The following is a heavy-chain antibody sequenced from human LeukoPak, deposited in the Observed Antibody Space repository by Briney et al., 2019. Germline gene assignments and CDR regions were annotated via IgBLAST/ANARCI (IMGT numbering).Heavy chain of an antibody. CDR2: ISTYNGNT. Sequence: GASVKVSCKASGYTFTSYGISWVRQGPGQGLEWMGWISTYNGNTNYEPKLQGRLTMTTDTSTSTAYMELRSLRSDDTAVYYCARDRQCGYWGQGTLVTVSS. CDR3: ARDRQCGY. V-gene: IGHV1-18*01. D-gene: IGHD2-21*01. J-gene: IGHJ4*02. CDR1: GYTFTSYG.